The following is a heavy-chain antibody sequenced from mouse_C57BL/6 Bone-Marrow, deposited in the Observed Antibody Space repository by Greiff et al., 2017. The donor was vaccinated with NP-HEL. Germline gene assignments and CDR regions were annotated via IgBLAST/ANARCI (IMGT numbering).Heavy chain of an antibody. V-gene: IGHV1-59*01. J-gene: IGHJ2*01. CDR2: IDPSDSYT. D-gene: IGHD4-1*01. CDR3: ATGRVY. CDR1: GYTFTSYW. Sequence: QVQLQQSGAELVRPGTSVKLSCKASGYTFTSYWMHWVKQRPGQGLEWIGVIDPSDSYTNYNQKFKGKATLTVDTSSSTAYMQLSSLTSEDSAVYYCATGRVYWGQGTTLTVSS.